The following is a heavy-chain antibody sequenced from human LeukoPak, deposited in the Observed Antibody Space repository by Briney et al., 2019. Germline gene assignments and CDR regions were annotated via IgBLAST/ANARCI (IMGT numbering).Heavy chain of an antibody. CDR3: ASNLEPNTYYYGSGSYSYYYYGMDV. CDR1: GFTLSSYS. J-gene: IGHJ6*02. CDR2: ISSSSSTI. D-gene: IGHD3-10*01. V-gene: IGHV3-48*01. Sequence: GGSLRLSCAASGFTLSSYSMNWVRQAPGKGLEWVSYISSSSSTIYYADSVKGRFTISRDNAKNSLYLQMNSLRAEDTAVYYCASNLEPNTYYYGSGSYSYYYYGMDVWGQGTTVTVSS.